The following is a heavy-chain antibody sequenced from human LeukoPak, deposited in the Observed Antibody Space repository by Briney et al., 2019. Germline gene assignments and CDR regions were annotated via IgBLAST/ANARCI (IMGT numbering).Heavy chain of an antibody. V-gene: IGHV3-7*01. D-gene: IGHD3-16*01. J-gene: IGHJ4*02. CDR2: INQGGSEK. CDR3: ARENSGGSAFDY. CDR1: EFTFSIYW. Sequence: PGGSLRLSCAVSEFTFSIYWMSWVRQAPGEGLEWVANINQGGSEKYYVDSVKGRFTISRDNAKNSLYLQMHNLRADDTAVYYCARENSGGSAFDYWGQGTLVTVSS.